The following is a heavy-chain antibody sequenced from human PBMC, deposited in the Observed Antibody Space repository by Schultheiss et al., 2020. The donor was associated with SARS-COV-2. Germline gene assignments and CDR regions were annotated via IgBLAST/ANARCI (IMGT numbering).Heavy chain of an antibody. CDR2: IFWDDDK. V-gene: IGHV2-5*08. D-gene: IGHD6-13*01. CDR1: GFSLSTSGMC. Sequence: SGPTLVKPTQTLTLTCTFSGFSLSTSGMCVSWIRQPPGKALEWLALIFWDDDKHYSPSLKSRLTITKDTSKNQVVLTMTNMDPVDTATYYCAHESPGYSSRPNWFDPWGQGTLVTVSS. CDR3: AHESPGYSSRPNWFDP. J-gene: IGHJ5*02.